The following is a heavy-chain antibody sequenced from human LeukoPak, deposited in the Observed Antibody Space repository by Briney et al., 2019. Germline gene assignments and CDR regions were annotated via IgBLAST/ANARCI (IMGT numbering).Heavy chain of an antibody. V-gene: IGHV1-46*01. D-gene: IGHD2-15*01. Sequence: VASVKVSFTASAYTFTSYYMHWVRQAPAQGLEWMGIINPGGGSTSYAQKFQGRVTRTGDTSTSTVYMELSSRRSEDTAVYYGARAIGGGGWRDYWGQGTLVTVSS. CDR1: AYTFTSYY. CDR3: ARAIGGGGWRDY. CDR2: INPGGGST. J-gene: IGHJ4*02.